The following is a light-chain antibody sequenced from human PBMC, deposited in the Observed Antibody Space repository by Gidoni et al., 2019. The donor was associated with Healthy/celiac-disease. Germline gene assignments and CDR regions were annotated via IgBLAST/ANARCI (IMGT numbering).Light chain of an antibody. CDR3: QQYNSYWGT. CDR1: QSISSW. J-gene: IGKJ1*01. Sequence: DIQITQSPSTLSASVGDRVTITCRASQSISSWLAWYQQKPGKAPKLLIYKASSLESGVPSRFSGSGSGTEFTLTISSLQPDDFATYYCQQYNSYWGTFGQXTKVEIK. V-gene: IGKV1-5*03. CDR2: KAS.